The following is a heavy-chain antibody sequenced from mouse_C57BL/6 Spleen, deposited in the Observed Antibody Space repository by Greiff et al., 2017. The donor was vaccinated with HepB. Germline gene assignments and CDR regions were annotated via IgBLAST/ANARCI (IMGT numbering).Heavy chain of an antibody. J-gene: IGHJ4*01. CDR1: GFTFTDYY. CDR2: IRNKANGYTT. V-gene: IGHV7-3*01. CDR3: ARDTVVAPYAMDY. Sequence: DVMLVESGGGLVQPGGSLSLSCAASGFTFTDYYMSWVRQPPGKALEWLGFIRNKANGYTTEYSASVKGRFTISRDNSQSILYLQMNALRAEDSATYYCARDTVVAPYAMDYWGQGTSVTVSS. D-gene: IGHD1-1*01.